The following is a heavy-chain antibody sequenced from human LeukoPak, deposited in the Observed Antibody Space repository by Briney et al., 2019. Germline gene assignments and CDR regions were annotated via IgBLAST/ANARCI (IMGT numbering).Heavy chain of an antibody. CDR2: ISPSGDIL. Sequence: PGGSLRLSCAASGFTFSSHGMNWVRQAPGKGLEWVSGISPSGDILYYADSVKGRFTISRDNSKNTLYLQMNSLRAEDTAVYYCARDPGYNYGYDYWGQGTLVTVSS. D-gene: IGHD5-18*01. V-gene: IGHV3-23*01. J-gene: IGHJ4*02. CDR1: GFTFSSHG. CDR3: ARDPGYNYGYDY.